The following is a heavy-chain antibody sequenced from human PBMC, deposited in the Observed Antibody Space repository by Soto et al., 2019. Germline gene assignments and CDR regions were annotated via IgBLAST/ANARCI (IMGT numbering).Heavy chain of an antibody. D-gene: IGHD1-7*01. CDR1: GGSFSGYY. Sequence: SETLSLTCAVYGGSFSGYYWSWIRQPPGKGLEWIGEINHSGSTNYNPSLKSRVTISVDTSKNQFSLKLSSVTAADTAVYYCARGPSITGTTGSNWFDPWGQATLVTV. J-gene: IGHJ5*02. CDR3: ARGPSITGTTGSNWFDP. V-gene: IGHV4-34*01. CDR2: INHSGST.